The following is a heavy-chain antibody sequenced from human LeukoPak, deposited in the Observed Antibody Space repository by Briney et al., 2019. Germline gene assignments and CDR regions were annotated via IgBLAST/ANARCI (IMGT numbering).Heavy chain of an antibody. V-gene: IGHV4-4*07. J-gene: IGHJ4*02. CDR3: ARKDGDY. CDR1: GASISAFY. CDR2: IYSSGST. Sequence: SETLSLTCTVSGASISAFYWTWFRQPAGKGLEWIGLIYSSGSTLFNPSLKSRVAKSVDLTKNQLSLKLTSVTAADTAMYYCARKDGDYWGRGTLVTVSS.